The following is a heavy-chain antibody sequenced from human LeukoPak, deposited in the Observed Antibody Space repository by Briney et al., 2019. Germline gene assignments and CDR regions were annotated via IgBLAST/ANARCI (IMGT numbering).Heavy chain of an antibody. Sequence: PSETLSLTCTVSGGSISSGGYYWSWIRQPPGKGLEWIGYIYHSGSTYYNPSLKSRVTISVDRSKNQFSLKLSSVTAADTAVYYCASTLRLGIDVYWGQGTLVTVSS. CDR1: GGSISSGGYY. CDR3: ASTLRLGIDVY. D-gene: IGHD3-16*01. J-gene: IGHJ4*02. CDR2: IYHSGST. V-gene: IGHV4-30-2*01.